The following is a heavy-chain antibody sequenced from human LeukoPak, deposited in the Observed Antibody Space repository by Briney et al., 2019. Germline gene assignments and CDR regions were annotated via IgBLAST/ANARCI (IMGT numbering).Heavy chain of an antibody. Sequence: GASVKVSCKASGGTFSSYAISWVRQAPGQGLEWMGRIIPIFGTANYAQKFQGRVTITADESTSTAYMELSSLRSEDTAVYYCARGRMVYQLPSDAFDIWGQGTMVTVSS. CDR2: IIPIFGTA. CDR3: ARGRMVYQLPSDAFDI. CDR1: GGTFSSYA. V-gene: IGHV1-69*13. J-gene: IGHJ3*02. D-gene: IGHD2-2*01.